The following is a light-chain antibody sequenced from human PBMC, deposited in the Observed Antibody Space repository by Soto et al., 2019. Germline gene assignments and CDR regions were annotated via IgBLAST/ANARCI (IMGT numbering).Light chain of an antibody. CDR1: SSDVGGYNY. V-gene: IGLV2-14*01. Sequence: QSALTQPASVSGSPGQSITISCTGTSSDVGGYNYVSWYQQHPGKAPKLMIYDVSNRPSGVSNRFSGSKSGNTASLTISGLQAEDEADYYCFSYASTTPFWVFGGGTKLTVL. CDR2: DVS. J-gene: IGLJ3*02. CDR3: FSYASTTPFWV.